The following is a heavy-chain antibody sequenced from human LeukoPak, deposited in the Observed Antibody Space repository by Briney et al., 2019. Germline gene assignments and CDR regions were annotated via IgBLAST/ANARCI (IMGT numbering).Heavy chain of an antibody. D-gene: IGHD2-15*01. CDR2: ISSSSSYI. Sequence: PGGSLRLSCAASGFTFSSYSMNWVRQAPGKGLEWVSSISSSSSYIYYADSVKGRFTISRDNAKNSLYLQMNSLRAEDTAVYYCARVGGGGNYYYYYMDVWGKGTTVTISS. J-gene: IGHJ6*03. V-gene: IGHV3-21*01. CDR3: ARVGGGGNYYYYYMDV. CDR1: GFTFSSYS.